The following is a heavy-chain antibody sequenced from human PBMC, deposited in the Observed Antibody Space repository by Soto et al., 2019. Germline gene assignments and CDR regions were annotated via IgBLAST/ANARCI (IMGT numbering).Heavy chain of an antibody. Sequence: SETLSLTCAVSGYSISSGYYWCWLRQPPGKGLEWIGSFSNGGSTYYNPSLNSRVTLSIDMTNNHVSLILNSATAAATAVYYWARVGPCVTYHDDNHNDAYENGIDAWGQGTLVTVSS. CDR2: FSNGGST. J-gene: IGHJ5*02. D-gene: IGHD3-22*01. V-gene: IGHV4-38-2*01. CDR1: GYSISSGYY. CDR3: ARVGPCVTYHDDNHNDAYENGIDA.